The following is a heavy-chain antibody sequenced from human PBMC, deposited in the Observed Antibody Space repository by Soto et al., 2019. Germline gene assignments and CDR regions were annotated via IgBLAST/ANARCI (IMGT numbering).Heavy chain of an antibody. CDR1: GYSFTSYW. CDR3: ASLQAAAGDNDHTLDF. D-gene: IGHD6-13*01. V-gene: IGHV5-10-1*01. J-gene: IGHJ4*02. Sequence: EVQLVQSGAEVKKPGESLRISCKGSGYSFTSYWISWVRQMPGKGLEWMGRIDPSDSYTNYSPSFQGHVTISADKSIITAYLQWSSLKASDTAMYYCASLQAAAGDNDHTLDFWGQGTLVTVSS. CDR2: IDPSDSYT.